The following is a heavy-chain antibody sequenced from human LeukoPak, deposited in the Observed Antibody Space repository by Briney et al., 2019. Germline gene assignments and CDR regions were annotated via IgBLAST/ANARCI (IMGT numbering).Heavy chain of an antibody. J-gene: IGHJ4*02. CDR1: GLTFSSLA. Sequence: PGGSLPLSRAPSGLTFSSLAIHWVRPPTGRGLEWVGAILQDGNNKFYAASLKGRFTISRVHSTNTSYLQMSSLRPDDTAVYYCGRDQPGSGSSYAFDNWGQGTLVTVSS. CDR3: GRDQPGSGSSYAFDN. CDR2: ILQDGNNK. V-gene: IGHV3-30-3*01. D-gene: IGHD3-10*01.